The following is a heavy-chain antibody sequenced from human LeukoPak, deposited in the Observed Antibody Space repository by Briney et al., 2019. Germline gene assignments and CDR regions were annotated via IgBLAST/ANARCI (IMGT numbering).Heavy chain of an antibody. J-gene: IGHJ4*02. CDR1: GYTFTNYG. D-gene: IGHD4-23*01. V-gene: IGHV1-18*01. CDR3: AREGYYGVNKFFDY. CDR2: ISAYNGNT. Sequence: ASVKVSYTASGYTFTNYGINWVRQAPGEGLEWMGWISAYNGNTKYAQKIQGRFTMTTDTSTSTAYMDLRSLRSDDTAVYYCAREGYYGVNKFFDYWGQGTLVTVSS.